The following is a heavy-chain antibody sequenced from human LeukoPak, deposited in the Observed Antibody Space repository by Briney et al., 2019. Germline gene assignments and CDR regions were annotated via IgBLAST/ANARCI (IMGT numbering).Heavy chain of an antibody. CDR2: IYSGGST. CDR1: GFTVSSNY. J-gene: IGHJ6*02. V-gene: IGHV3-66*02. Sequence: GGSLRLSCAASGFTVSSNYMSWVRQAPGKGLEWVSVIYSGGSTYYADSVKGRITISRDNTKNTLYLQMNSLRAEDTAVYYCARDRAYYDFWSGYYIPNYYYYGMDVWGQGTTVTVSS. D-gene: IGHD3-3*01. CDR3: ARDRAYYDFWSGYYIPNYYYYGMDV.